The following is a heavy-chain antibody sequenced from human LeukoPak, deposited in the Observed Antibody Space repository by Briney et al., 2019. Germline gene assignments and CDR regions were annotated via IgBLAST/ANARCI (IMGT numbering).Heavy chain of an antibody. D-gene: IGHD3-22*01. CDR1: GYSFSSYW. CDR2: IDPSDSYT. V-gene: IGHV5-10-1*01. Sequence: GESPKISCKGSGYSFSSYWINWVRQMPGKGLEWMGRIDPSDSYTSYSPSFQGHVTISADKSISTAYLQWSSLKASDTAIYYCASYDSSASDAFDIWGQGTMVTVCS. J-gene: IGHJ3*02. CDR3: ASYDSSASDAFDI.